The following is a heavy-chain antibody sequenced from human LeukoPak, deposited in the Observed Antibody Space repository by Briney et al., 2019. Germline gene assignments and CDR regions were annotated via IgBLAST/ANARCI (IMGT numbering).Heavy chain of an antibody. J-gene: IGHJ4*02. V-gene: IGHV4-59*08. CDR2: INYGGNS. CDR3: ARLDCITNTCYNY. D-gene: IGHD3-10*01. CDR1: GDSITSDY. Sequence: PSETLSLTCNVSGDSITSDYWSWIRQSPGKGLEWIGYINYGGNSDYNPSLNSRVTISVNRSKKQVSLKMRSMTAADTAVYYCARLDCITNTCYNYWAPGALVTVSS.